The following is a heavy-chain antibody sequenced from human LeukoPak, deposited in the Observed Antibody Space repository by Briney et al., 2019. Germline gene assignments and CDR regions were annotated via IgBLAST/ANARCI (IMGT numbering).Heavy chain of an antibody. CDR2: ISGSGGST. D-gene: IGHD2-2*01. CDR3: AKTSHSVVPAADALDY. J-gene: IGHJ4*02. Sequence: GGSLRHSCAASGFTFSSYAMSWVRQAPGKGLEWVSAISGSGGSTYYADSVKGRFTISRDNSKNTLYLQMNSLRAEDTAVYYCAKTSHSVVPAADALDYWGQGTLVTVSS. V-gene: IGHV3-23*01. CDR1: GFTFSSYA.